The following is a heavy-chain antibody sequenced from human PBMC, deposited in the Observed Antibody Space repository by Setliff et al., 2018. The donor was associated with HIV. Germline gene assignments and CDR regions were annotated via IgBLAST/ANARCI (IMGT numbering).Heavy chain of an antibody. J-gene: IGHJ4*02. V-gene: IGHV4-59*12. CDR2: MFYSGST. Sequence: PSETLSLTCTVSGGSISSYYWNWIRQPPGKGLEWIGNMFYSGSTNYNPSLKSRVTISVDKSKNQFSLKLSSVTAADTAVYYCARRKSGSSYRFFNYWGLGSLVTVSS. CDR1: GGSISSYY. CDR3: ARRKSGSSYRFFNY. D-gene: IGHD3-16*02.